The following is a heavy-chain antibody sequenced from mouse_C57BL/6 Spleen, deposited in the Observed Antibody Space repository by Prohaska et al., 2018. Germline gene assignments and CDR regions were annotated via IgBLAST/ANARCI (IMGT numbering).Heavy chain of an antibody. CDR3: ARSLYGNYGFWYFDV. J-gene: IGHJ1*03. CDR1: GYTFTSYN. D-gene: IGHD2-1*01. Sequence: QAYLQQSGAELVRPGASVKMSCKASGYTFTSYNMHWVKQTPRQGLEWIGAIYPGNGDTSYNQKFKGKATLTVDKSSSTAYMQLSSLTSEDSAVYFCARSLYGNYGFWYFDVWGTGTTVTVSS. V-gene: IGHV1-12*01. CDR2: IYPGNGDT.